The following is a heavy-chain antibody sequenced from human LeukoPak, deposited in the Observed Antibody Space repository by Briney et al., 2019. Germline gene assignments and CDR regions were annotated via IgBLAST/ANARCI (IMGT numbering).Heavy chain of an antibody. CDR1: GYTFTGYY. CDR2: INPNSGGT. Sequence: ASVKVSCKASGYTFTGYYMHWVRQAPGQGLEWMGWINPNSGGTNYAQKFQGRVTMTRDTSISTAYMELSRLRSDDTAVYYCARDYATVVTLYYFDYWGQGTLVTVSS. CDR3: ARDYATVVTLYYFDY. J-gene: IGHJ4*02. D-gene: IGHD4-23*01. V-gene: IGHV1-2*02.